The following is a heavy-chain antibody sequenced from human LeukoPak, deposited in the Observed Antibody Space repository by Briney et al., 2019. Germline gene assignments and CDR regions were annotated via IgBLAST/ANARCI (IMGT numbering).Heavy chain of an antibody. CDR3: ARDSGDYGGDDF. J-gene: IGHJ4*02. D-gene: IGHD4-23*01. Sequence: GGSLRLSCAASRFTISSYAMSWVRQAPGKGLEWVSGISGSSGSTYYADSVKGRFTVSRDNAKNSLYLQMNSLRAEDTAVYYCARDSGDYGGDDFWGQGTLVTVSS. CDR1: RFTISSYA. V-gene: IGHV3-23*01. CDR2: ISGSSGST.